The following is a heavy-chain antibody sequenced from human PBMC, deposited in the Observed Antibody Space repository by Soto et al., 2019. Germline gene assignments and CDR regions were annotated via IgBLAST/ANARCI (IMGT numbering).Heavy chain of an antibody. CDR3: ARTLWGYCSGGSCYNFDY. V-gene: IGHV4-34*01. CDR1: GGSFSGYY. D-gene: IGHD2-15*01. Sequence: SETLSLTCAVYGGSFSGYYWSWIRQPPGKGLEWIGEINHSGSTNYNPSLKSRVTISVDTSKNQFSLKLSSVTAADTAVYYCARTLWGYCSGGSCYNFDYWGQGTLVTVSS. CDR2: INHSGST. J-gene: IGHJ4*02.